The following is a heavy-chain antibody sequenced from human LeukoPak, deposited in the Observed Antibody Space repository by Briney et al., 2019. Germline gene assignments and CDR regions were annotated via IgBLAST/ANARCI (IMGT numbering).Heavy chain of an antibody. J-gene: IGHJ4*02. D-gene: IGHD1/OR15-1a*01. CDR2: IDHSGDT. V-gene: IGHV4-34*01. CDR3: ARRPRNNDGPPGLDY. Sequence: PSETLSLTCAVYGGSFSGYYWSWIRQPPGKGLEWIGEIDHSGDTNYNASLKSRVTISVDTSKNQFSLKVSSVSAADTAVYYCARRPRNNDGPPGLDYWGQGTLVTVSS. CDR1: GGSFSGYY.